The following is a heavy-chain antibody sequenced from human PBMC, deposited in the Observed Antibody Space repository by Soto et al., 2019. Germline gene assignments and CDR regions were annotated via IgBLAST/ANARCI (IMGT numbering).Heavy chain of an antibody. CDR3: AKFSGYYFYFDY. CDR1: GFTFSSYA. V-gene: IGHV3-23*01. CDR2: ISGSGGST. Sequence: GGSLRLSCAASGFTFSSYAMSWVRQAPGKWLEWVSAISGSGGSTYYADSVKGWFTISRDNSKNTLYLQMNSLRAEDTAVYYCAKFSGYYFYFDYWGQGXLVTVYS. D-gene: IGHD3-22*01. J-gene: IGHJ4*02.